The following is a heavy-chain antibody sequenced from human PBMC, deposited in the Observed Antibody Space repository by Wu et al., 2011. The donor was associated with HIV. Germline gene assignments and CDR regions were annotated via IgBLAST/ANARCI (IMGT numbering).Heavy chain of an antibody. V-gene: IGHV5-51*01. Sequence: VQLVQSGAELRKPGESLRISCATSGYTFTTFWLGWVRHKPGSGLEWIGIIYPEDSDTRYSPAFQGQVIISADTSINTAYLQWANVKASDTAVYYCARYLRRSFNSSGYYFDFWGQGTLVTISS. D-gene: IGHD6-19*01. CDR1: GYTFTTFW. J-gene: IGHJ4*02. CDR3: ARYLRRSFNSSGYYFDF. CDR2: IYPEDSDT.